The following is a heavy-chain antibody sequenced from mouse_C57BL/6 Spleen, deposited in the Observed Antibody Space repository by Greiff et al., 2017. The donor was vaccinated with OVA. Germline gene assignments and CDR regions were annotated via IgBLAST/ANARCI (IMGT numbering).Heavy chain of an antibody. J-gene: IGHJ1*03. CDR1: GFTFNTYA. D-gene: IGHD2-2*01. CDR2: IRSKSSNYAT. V-gene: IGHV10-3*01. CDR3: LRDPGRGYDWYFDV. Sequence: EVQLVESGGGLVQPKGSLKLSCAASGFTFNTYAMHWVRQAPGKGLEWVARIRSKSSNYATYYADSVKDRFTISRDDSQSMLYLQMNNLKTEDTAMYYCLRDPGRGYDWYFDVWGTGTTVTVSS.